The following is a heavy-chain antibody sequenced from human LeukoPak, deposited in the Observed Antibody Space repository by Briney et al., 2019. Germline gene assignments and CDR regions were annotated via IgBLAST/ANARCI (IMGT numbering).Heavy chain of an antibody. CDR1: GFVFSSYS. D-gene: IGHD3-22*01. Sequence: PGGSLRLSCAASGFVFSSYSFNWVRQAPGKRLEGVASVNTVSSYIYYADSVRGRFTISRDNAKNSVLLQMNSLRAEDMAMYYCVRLRRNSDSSGYFYYYDNWGQGTLVTVSS. V-gene: IGHV3-21*01. J-gene: IGHJ4*02. CDR3: VRLRRNSDSSGYFYYYDN. CDR2: VNTVSSYI.